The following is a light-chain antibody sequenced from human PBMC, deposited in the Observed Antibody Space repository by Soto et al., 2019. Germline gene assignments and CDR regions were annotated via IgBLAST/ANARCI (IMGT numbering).Light chain of an antibody. V-gene: IGKV1-27*01. Sequence: DIQMTQSPSSLSASVGDRGTITCRASQEISVYLAWYQQKPGKVPKLLIYSASTLQSGVPSRFSGSGSGTDFTLTISSLQPEDVATYYCQKFNTAPLTFGQGTRLEIK. J-gene: IGKJ5*01. CDR1: QEISVY. CDR2: SAS. CDR3: QKFNTAPLT.